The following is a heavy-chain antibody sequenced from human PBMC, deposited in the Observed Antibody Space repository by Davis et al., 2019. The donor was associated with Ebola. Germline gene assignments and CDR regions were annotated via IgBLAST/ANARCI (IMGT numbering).Heavy chain of an antibody. D-gene: IGHD2-2*01. CDR3: ARGTHYAHDY. J-gene: IGHJ4*02. Sequence: PGGSLRLSFAASGFTFSSNWMHWVRQAPGKGLVWISRTNSDGSITSYADSVKGRFTISRDNAKNTLYLQMKSLRDEDTAVYYCARGTHYAHDYWGQGTLVTVSS. CDR2: TNSDGSIT. V-gene: IGHV3-74*01. CDR1: GFTFSSNW.